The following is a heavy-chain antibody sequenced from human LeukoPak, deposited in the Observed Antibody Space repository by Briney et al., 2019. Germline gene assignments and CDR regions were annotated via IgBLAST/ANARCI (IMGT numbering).Heavy chain of an antibody. Sequence: GGSLRLSCAASGFTVSSNYMSWVRQAPGKGLEWVSVIYSGGSTYYADSVRGRFTISRDNSKNTLYLQMSSLRAEDTAVYYCARVLGDTVTRYYYYYYYMDVWGKGTTVTVSS. J-gene: IGHJ6*03. CDR2: IYSGGST. CDR3: ARVLGDTVTRYYYYYYYMDV. D-gene: IGHD4-11*01. V-gene: IGHV3-53*01. CDR1: GFTVSSNY.